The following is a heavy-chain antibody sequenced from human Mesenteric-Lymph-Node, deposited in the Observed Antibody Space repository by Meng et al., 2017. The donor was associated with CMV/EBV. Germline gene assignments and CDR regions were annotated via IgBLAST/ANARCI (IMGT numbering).Heavy chain of an antibody. D-gene: IGHD3-22*01. V-gene: IGHV3-74*01. Sequence: GESLKISCTASGFTFSFYWMHWVRQAPGKGLVWVSRINGGGISTNYADSVKGRFTISRDNSKNTLYLQMNSLRAEDTAVYYCAKDDYYDSSGYQNDAFDIWGQGTMVTVS. J-gene: IGHJ3*02. CDR3: AKDDYYDSSGYQNDAFDI. CDR2: INGGGIST. CDR1: GFTFSFYW.